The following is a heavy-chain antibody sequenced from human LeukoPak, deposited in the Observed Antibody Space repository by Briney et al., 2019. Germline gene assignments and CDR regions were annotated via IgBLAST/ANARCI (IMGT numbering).Heavy chain of an antibody. J-gene: IGHJ4*02. D-gene: IGHD6-19*01. CDR1: GGSFIGFH. CDR3: ARVQWSSGWPIDY. Sequence: SETLSLTCAVYGGSFIGFHWNWIRQPPGKGLEWIGDINHSGSTNYNPSLTSRVTISVDPSKNQCSLNLSSVTAADTAVYYCARVQWSSGWPIDYWGQGTLVTVSS. V-gene: IGHV4-34*01. CDR2: INHSGST.